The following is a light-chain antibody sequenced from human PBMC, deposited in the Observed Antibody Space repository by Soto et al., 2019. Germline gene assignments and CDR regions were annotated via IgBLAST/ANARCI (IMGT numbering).Light chain of an antibody. CDR3: QQYNNWPQT. Sequence: EIVMTQSPATLSVSPGGRATLSCRASQSISDTLACYQQKPGEAPRLLIHGASSRATGFPGRFSGSGSGTDFTLTISSLQAEEFAVYDCQQYNNWPQTFGQGTKVDFK. V-gene: IGKV3-15*01. CDR2: GAS. CDR1: QSISDT. J-gene: IGKJ1*01.